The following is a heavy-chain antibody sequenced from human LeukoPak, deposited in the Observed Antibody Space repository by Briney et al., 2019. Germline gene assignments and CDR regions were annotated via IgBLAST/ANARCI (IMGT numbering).Heavy chain of an antibody. J-gene: IGHJ4*02. Sequence: GGSLRRSCAASGFTVSSNYMSWVRQAPGKGLEWVSVIYSGGSTYYADSVKGRFTISRDNSKNTLYLQMNSLRAEDTAVYYCARDAPGGGDYWGQGTLVTVSS. CDR2: IYSGGST. V-gene: IGHV3-53*01. D-gene: IGHD2-15*01. CDR3: ARDAPGGGDY. CDR1: GFTVSSNY.